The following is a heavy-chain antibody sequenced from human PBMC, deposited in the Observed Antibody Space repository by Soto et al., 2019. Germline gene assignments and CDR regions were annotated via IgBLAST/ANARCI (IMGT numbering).Heavy chain of an antibody. J-gene: IGHJ4*01. D-gene: IGHD1-7*01. CDR1: GFSISSYY. CDR2: IYAPGST. V-gene: IGHV3-53*01. Sequence: GGSLRLSCAASGFSISSYYLSWVRQAPGKGLEWVSTIYAPGSTNYTDSVKGQFTISKDNSRNTVYLQMNRLRADDTAVYFCARGRGIGNSYFFDYWGHGALVTVSS. CDR3: ARGRGIGNSYFFDY.